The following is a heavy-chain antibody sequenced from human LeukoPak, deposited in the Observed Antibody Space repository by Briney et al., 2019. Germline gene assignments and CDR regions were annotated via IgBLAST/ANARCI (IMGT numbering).Heavy chain of an antibody. Sequence: SETLSLTCTVSGGXISSYYCSWIRQPPGKGLEWIGYIYYSGSTNYNPSLKSRVTISVDTSKNQFSLKLSSVTAADTAVYYCARGFGREYNFAKYWGQGTLVTVSS. CDR3: ARGFGREYNFAKY. CDR2: IYYSGST. CDR1: GGXISSYY. D-gene: IGHD3-10*01. V-gene: IGHV4-59*01. J-gene: IGHJ4*02.